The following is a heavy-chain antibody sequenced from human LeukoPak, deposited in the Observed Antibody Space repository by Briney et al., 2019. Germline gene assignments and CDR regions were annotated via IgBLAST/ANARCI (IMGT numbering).Heavy chain of an antibody. D-gene: IGHD4-17*01. V-gene: IGHV4-61*02. CDR1: GASISSGSYH. J-gene: IGHJ4*02. CDR3: ARLTPYGDYYFDN. CDR2: IYVGGST. Sequence: SETLSLTCSVSGASISSGSYHWSWIRQPAGKGLEWIGRIYVGGSTNYNPSLKRRVTISADTSKNQFSLKVTSVTAADAAVYFCARLTPYGDYYFDNWGQGMSVTVST.